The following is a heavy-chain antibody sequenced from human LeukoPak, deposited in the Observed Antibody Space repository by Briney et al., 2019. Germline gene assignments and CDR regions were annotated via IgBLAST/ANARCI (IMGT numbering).Heavy chain of an antibody. J-gene: IGHJ3*02. V-gene: IGHV4-30-2*02. Sequence: SQTLSLTCTVSGGSISSGGYYWSWIRQPPGKGLEWIGYIYHSGSTYYNPSLKSRVTISVDRSKNQFSLKLTSVTAADTAMYYCAGRGGSPLGAFDIWGQGTMVTVSP. CDR3: AGRGGSPLGAFDI. D-gene: IGHD1-26*01. CDR2: IYHSGST. CDR1: GGSISSGGYY.